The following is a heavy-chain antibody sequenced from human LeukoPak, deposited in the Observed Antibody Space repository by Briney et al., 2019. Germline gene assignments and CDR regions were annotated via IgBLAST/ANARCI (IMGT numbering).Heavy chain of an antibody. CDR3: VRDLGGRSGH. CDR2: ISGSSDST. Sequence: GGSLRLSCAASGFTFSNYAMNWVRQAPGKGLEWVSAISGSSDSTYYVDSVKGRFTISRDNPKNTLYLQMNSLRAEDTAVYYCVRDLGGRSGHWGQGTLVTVSS. CDR1: GFTFSNYA. J-gene: IGHJ4*02. D-gene: IGHD1-26*01. V-gene: IGHV3-23*01.